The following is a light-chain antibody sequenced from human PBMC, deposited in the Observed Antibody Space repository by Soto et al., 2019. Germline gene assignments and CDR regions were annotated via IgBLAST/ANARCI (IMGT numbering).Light chain of an antibody. CDR1: SRDVGSYSL. CDR3: SSYTSSATRV. Sequence: QSALTQPASVSGSPGQSITISCSGTSRDVGSYSLVSWYQQRPGKVPQLIIYEVSKRPSGVSNRFSGSKSANTASLTISGLQAEDEADYYCSSYTSSATRVFGTGTKLTVL. J-gene: IGLJ1*01. V-gene: IGLV2-14*02. CDR2: EVS.